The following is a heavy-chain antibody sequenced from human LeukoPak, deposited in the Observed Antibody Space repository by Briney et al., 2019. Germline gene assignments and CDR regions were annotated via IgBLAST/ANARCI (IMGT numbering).Heavy chain of an antibody. CDR3: ARDLSEYSSSRASVGFDP. V-gene: IGHV4-4*07. D-gene: IGHD6-13*01. J-gene: IGHJ5*02. CDR2: IYISGST. CDR1: GGSISSYY. Sequence: PSETLSLTCTVSGGSISSYYWSWIRQPAGKGLEWIGRIYISGSTNYNPSLKSRVTMSVDTSKNQFSLKLSSVTAADTAVYYCARDLSEYSSSRASVGFDPWGQGTLVTVSS.